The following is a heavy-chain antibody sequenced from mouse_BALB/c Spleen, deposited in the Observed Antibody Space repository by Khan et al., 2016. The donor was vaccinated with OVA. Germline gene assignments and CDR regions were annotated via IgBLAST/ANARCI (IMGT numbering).Heavy chain of an antibody. J-gene: IGHJ3*01. CDR1: GFTFSSYG. D-gene: IGHD4-1*01. Sequence: EVELVESGGDLAKPGGSLKLSCAASGFTFSSYGMSWVRQTPDKRLEWVATINPDGSYTYYPDNLKERFTFSRDNVKNTPYLQMSSLKSENTAMDYCENRLTGWFAYWGQGTLVTVSA. V-gene: IGHV5-6*01. CDR2: INPDGSYT. CDR3: ENRLTGWFAY.